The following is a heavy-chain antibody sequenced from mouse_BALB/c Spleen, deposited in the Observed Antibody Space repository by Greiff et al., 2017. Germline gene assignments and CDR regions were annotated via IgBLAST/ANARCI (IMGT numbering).Heavy chain of an antibody. J-gene: IGHJ3*01. V-gene: IGHV14-3*02. CDR3: AGDYYYGSSAAWFAD. D-gene: IGHD1-1*01. CDR2: IDPANGNT. CDR1: GFNIKDTY. Sequence: VQLQQSGAELVKPGASVKLSCTASGFNIKDTYMHWVKQRPEQGLEWIGRIDPANGNTKYDPKFQGKATITADTSSNTAYLQLSSLTSEDTAVYYCAGDYYYGSSAAWFADWGQGTLVTVS.